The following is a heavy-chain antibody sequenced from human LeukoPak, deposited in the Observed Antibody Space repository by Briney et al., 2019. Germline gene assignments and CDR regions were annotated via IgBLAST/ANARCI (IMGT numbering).Heavy chain of an antibody. J-gene: IGHJ1*01. CDR3: AKDSSGYFQH. CDR2: INQDGGEK. Sequence: GGSLRFSCAASGFTFYTYWMSWVRQAPGKGLEWVANINQDGGEKYYLGSVEGRFTISRDNAKNSVYLQMHSLRAEDTAVYYCAKDSSGYFQHWGQGTLVTVSS. CDR1: GFTFYTYW. V-gene: IGHV3-7*01. D-gene: IGHD3-22*01.